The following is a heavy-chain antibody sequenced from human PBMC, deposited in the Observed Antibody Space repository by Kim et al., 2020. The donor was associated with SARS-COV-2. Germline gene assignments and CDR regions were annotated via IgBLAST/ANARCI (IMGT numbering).Heavy chain of an antibody. D-gene: IGHD3-10*02. Sequence: GGSLRLSCAASGFSFDNYWMHWVRQTPEKGLVWVSRIDSDGSTTTYAGSVKGRFTISRDNANNTLHLQMTTLRGEDTGVYYCARMFSVAYRGYYYCGRDVWGHGTPVTVSS. V-gene: IGHV3-74*01. CDR3: ARMFSVAYRGYYYCGRDV. CDR1: GFSFDNYW. CDR2: IDSDGSTT. J-gene: IGHJ6*02.